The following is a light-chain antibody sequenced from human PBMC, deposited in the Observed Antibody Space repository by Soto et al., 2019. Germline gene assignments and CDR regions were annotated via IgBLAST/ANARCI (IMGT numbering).Light chain of an antibody. V-gene: IGKV1-9*01. CDR3: QQLNSYPIT. Sequence: DIQLTQSPSFLSASVGDRVTITCRASQGLSSDLAWYQQKPGKAPKLLIYAASTLQSGVPSRFSGSGSGTEFTLTISSLQPEEFATYYCQQLNSYPITFGQGIRLAIK. CDR1: QGLSSD. CDR2: AAS. J-gene: IGKJ5*01.